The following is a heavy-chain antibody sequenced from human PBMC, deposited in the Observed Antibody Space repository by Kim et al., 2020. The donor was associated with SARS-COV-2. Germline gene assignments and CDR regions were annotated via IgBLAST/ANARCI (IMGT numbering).Heavy chain of an antibody. CDR3: ATDYPPKPYYYYSGMDV. CDR2: FDPEDGET. V-gene: IGHV1-24*01. Sequence: ASVKVSCKVSGYTLTELSMHWVRQAPGKGLEWMGGFDPEDGETIYAQKFQGRVTMTEDTSTDTAYMELSSLRSEDTAVYYCATDYPPKPYYYYSGMDVWGQGTTVTVSS. J-gene: IGHJ6*02. CDR1: GYTLTELS.